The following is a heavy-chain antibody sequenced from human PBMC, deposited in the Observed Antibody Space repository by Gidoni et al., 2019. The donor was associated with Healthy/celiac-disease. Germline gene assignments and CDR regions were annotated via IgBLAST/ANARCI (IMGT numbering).Heavy chain of an antibody. Sequence: QLQLVQSGAEVKKPGASVKVSCQASGYAFTGYYMHWVRQAPGQGLEWMGWINPKSGGTNYAQKFQGWVTMTRDTSISTAYMELSRLRSDDTAVYYCARGGSGWYVSFVDYWGQGTLVTVSS. D-gene: IGHD6-19*01. CDR1: GYAFTGYY. V-gene: IGHV1-2*04. J-gene: IGHJ4*02. CDR2: INPKSGGT. CDR3: ARGGSGWYVSFVDY.